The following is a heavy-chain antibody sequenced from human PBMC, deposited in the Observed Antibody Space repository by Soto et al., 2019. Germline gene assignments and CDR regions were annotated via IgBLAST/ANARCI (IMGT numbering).Heavy chain of an antibody. D-gene: IGHD2-15*01. V-gene: IGHV4-38-2*02. CDR2: IYHGGTT. J-gene: IGHJ4*03. CDR1: GDSISSGSY. Sequence: LSLTCTVSGDSISSGSYWGWIRQPPGEGPEWIASIYHGGTTFYNPSLKSRISISVDTSKNQFSLRLTSVTAADTATYYCARVHVMVVGGSTFDYWGPGTLVTVSS. CDR3: ARVHVMVVGGSTFDY.